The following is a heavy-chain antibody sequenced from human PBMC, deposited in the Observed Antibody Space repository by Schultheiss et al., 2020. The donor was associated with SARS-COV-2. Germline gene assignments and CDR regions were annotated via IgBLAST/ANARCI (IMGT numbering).Heavy chain of an antibody. CDR1: GGSFSGYY. J-gene: IGHJ4*02. V-gene: IGHV4-34*01. D-gene: IGHD6-6*01. Sequence: GSLRLSCAVYGGSFSGYYWSWIRQPPGKGLEWIGSIYHSGSTYYNPSLKSRVTISVDTSKNQFSLKLSSVTAADTAVYYCARLYSSSSAFDYWGQGTLVTVSS. CDR2: IYHSGST. CDR3: ARLYSSSSAFDY.